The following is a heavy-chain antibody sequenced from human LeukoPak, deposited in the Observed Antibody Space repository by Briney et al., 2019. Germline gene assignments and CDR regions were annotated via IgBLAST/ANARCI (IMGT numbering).Heavy chain of an antibody. D-gene: IGHD1-14*01. CDR2: IYYSGST. CDR1: GGSISSNSYY. CDR3: ARGSPEYGVALDY. Sequence: SETLSLTCTVSGGSISSNSYYWGWIRQPPGKGLEWIGTIYYSGSTYYNPSLKSRVTISVDTSKNQFSLKLSSVTAADTAVYYCARGSPEYGVALDYWGQGTLVTVSS. J-gene: IGHJ4*02. V-gene: IGHV4-39*01.